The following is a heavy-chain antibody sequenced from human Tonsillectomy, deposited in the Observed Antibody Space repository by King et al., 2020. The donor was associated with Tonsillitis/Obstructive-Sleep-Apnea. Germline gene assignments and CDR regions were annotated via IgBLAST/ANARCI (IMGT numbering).Heavy chain of an antibody. D-gene: IGHD2-15*01. Sequence: VQLVESGGGLVKPGGSLRLSCAASGFTFSSYSMNWVRQAPGKGLEWVSSISSSSSYIYYADSVKGRFTISRDNAKNSLYLLMNSLRAEDTAVYYCARDQGYCSGGSCYPYYFDYWGQGTLVTVSS. CDR3: ARDQGYCSGGSCYPYYFDY. J-gene: IGHJ4*02. CDR1: GFTFSSYS. CDR2: ISSSSSYI. V-gene: IGHV3-21*01.